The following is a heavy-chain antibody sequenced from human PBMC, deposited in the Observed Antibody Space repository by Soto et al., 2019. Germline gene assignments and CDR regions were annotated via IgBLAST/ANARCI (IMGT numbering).Heavy chain of an antibody. Sequence: GGSLRLSCAASGFTFSSYEMNWVRQAPGKGLEWVSYISSSGSTIYYADSVKGRFTISRDNAKNSLYLQMNSLRAEDTAVYYCASLSPKTVSTHHRGKNWFDTWGQGTLVTVSS. CDR1: GFTFSSYE. D-gene: IGHD1-20*01. V-gene: IGHV3-48*03. CDR2: ISSSGSTI. CDR3: ASLSPKTVSTHHRGKNWFDT. J-gene: IGHJ5*02.